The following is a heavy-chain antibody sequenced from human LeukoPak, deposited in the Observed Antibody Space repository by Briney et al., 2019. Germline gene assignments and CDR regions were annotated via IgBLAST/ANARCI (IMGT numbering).Heavy chain of an antibody. J-gene: IGHJ5*02. Sequence: PSETLSLTCAVYGGSFSGYYWSWIRQPPGKGLEWIGEINHSGSTNYNPSLKSRVTISVDTSKNQFSLKLSSVTAADTAVYYCARGLEYYYGSGSYYNAGWFDPWGQGTLVTVSS. CDR1: GGSFSGYY. V-gene: IGHV4-34*01. CDR2: INHSGST. CDR3: ARGLEYYYGSGSYYNAGWFDP. D-gene: IGHD3-10*01.